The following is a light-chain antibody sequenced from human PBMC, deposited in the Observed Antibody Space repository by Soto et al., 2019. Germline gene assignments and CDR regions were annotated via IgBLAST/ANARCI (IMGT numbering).Light chain of an antibody. Sequence: EITLTQSPGTLSLSPGERATLSCRASQSVSSYLAWYQQKPGQAPRLLIYASSNRATGIPDRFSGSASGTDFTLTINRLEPEDFAVYYCQLYGISPHFGQGTRLEIK. CDR2: ASS. CDR1: QSVSSY. V-gene: IGKV3-20*01. J-gene: IGKJ5*01. CDR3: QLYGISPH.